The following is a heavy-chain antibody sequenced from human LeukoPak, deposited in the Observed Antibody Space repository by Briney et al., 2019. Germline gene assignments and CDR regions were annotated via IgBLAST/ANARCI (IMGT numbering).Heavy chain of an antibody. J-gene: IGHJ5*02. CDR1: GYSISSGYX. D-gene: IGHD3-3*01. CDR3: ARSPGYDFRNWFDL. Sequence: SXTXXLTCAXXGYSISSGYXWGWIRRPPGKGLEWIGSIYHSGSTYYNPSLKRRVTISVDTAKNQFSLKLSSVTAADTAVYYCARSPGYDFRNWFDLWGQGTLVTVSS. V-gene: IGHV4-38-2*01. CDR2: IYHSGST.